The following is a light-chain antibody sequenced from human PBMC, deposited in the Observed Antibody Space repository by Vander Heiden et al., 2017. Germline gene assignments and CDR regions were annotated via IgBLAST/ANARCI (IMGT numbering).Light chain of an antibody. CDR2: AAS. Sequence: DIQLTQSPSFLSASVGDRVTITCRASQGISSYLAWYQQKPGKAPKLLIYAASTLQSGVPSRFSGSGSGTEFTLTISSLQPEDFATYYCQQLNSYPWRYTFGQGTKLEIK. V-gene: IGKV1-9*01. J-gene: IGKJ2*01. CDR3: QQLNSYPWRYT. CDR1: QGISSY.